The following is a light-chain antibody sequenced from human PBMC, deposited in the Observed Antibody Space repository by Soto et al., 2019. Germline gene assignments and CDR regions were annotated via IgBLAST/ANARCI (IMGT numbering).Light chain of an antibody. Sequence: QSALTQPASVSGSPGQSITISCTGTSSDVGDYNYVSWYHQPPGKAPKLMIYEVSTRPSGVSNRFTGSKSGNTASLTISGLQAEDEADYYCSSYTSSRPYVFGTGTKLTVL. CDR2: EVS. CDR1: SSDVGDYNY. J-gene: IGLJ1*01. CDR3: SSYTSSRPYV. V-gene: IGLV2-14*01.